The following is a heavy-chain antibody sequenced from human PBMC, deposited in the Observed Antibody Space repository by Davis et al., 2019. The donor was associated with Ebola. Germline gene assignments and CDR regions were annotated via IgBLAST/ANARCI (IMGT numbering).Heavy chain of an antibody. D-gene: IGHD6-19*01. CDR1: GGSFSTYY. CDR3: ARGSQWLGPDY. CDR2: IYYSGTT. Sequence: SETLSLTCTVSGGSFSTYYLSWVRQPPGKGLAWVGYIYYSGTTHYNPSLRGRVTISVDTSKKHFSLKLGSVTAADTAVYYCARGSQWLGPDYWGQGTLVTVSS. V-gene: IGHV4-59*01. J-gene: IGHJ4*02.